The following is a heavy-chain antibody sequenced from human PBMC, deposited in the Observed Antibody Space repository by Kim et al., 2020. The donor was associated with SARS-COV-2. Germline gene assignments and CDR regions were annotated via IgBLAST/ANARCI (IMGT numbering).Heavy chain of an antibody. CDR2: IWYDGSNK. V-gene: IGHV3-33*01. J-gene: IGHJ1*01. D-gene: IGHD3-22*01. Sequence: GGSLRLSCAASGFTFSSYGMHWVRQAPGKGLEWVAVIWYDGSNKYYADSVKGRFTISRDNSKNTLYLQMNSLRAEDTAVYYCARDLGYDSSGYRILAGYFQHWGQGTLVTVSS. CDR1: GFTFSSYG. CDR3: ARDLGYDSSGYRILAGYFQH.